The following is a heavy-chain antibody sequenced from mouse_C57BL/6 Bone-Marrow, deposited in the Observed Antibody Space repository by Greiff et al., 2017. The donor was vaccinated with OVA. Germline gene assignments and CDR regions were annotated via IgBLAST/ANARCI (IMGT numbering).Heavy chain of an antibody. CDR1: GFTFSDYG. CDR2: ISSGSSTI. CDR3: ASRIWSASFAY. Sequence: EVQRVESGGGLVKPGGSLKLSCAASGFTFSDYGMHWVRQAPEKGLEWVAYISSGSSTIYYADTVKGRFTISRDNAKNTLFLQMTSLRSEDMAMYYCASRIWSASFAYWGQGTLVTVSA. J-gene: IGHJ3*01. D-gene: IGHD1-1*02. V-gene: IGHV5-17*01.